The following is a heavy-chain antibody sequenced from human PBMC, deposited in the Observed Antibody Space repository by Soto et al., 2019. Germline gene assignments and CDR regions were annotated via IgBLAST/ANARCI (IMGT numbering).Heavy chain of an antibody. CDR2: ISAYNGNT. CDR3: ARVVGALGYWFDP. CDR1: GYTFTSYG. J-gene: IGHJ5*02. Sequence: QVQLVQSGGEVKKPGASVKVSCKASGYTFTSYGISWVRQAPGQGREWMGRISAYNGNTNYAQKFQGRVTMTTDTATSTAYMELRRLRSDATAVYYCARVVGALGYWFDPWGQGTLVTVSS. V-gene: IGHV1-18*01. D-gene: IGHD2-15*01.